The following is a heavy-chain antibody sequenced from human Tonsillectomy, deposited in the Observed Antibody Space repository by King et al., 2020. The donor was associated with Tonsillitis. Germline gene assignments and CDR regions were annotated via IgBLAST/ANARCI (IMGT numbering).Heavy chain of an antibody. Sequence: LQLQESGPGLVKPSETLSLTCTVSGGSISSSSYYWGWIRQPPGKGLEWIGSIYYSGSTYYNPSLKSRVTISVDTSKDQFSLKLSSVTAADTAVYYCARPIAVGGNHWFDPWGQGTLVTVSS. CDR1: GGSISSSSYY. D-gene: IGHD6-19*01. CDR2: IYYSGST. V-gene: IGHV4-39*01. J-gene: IGHJ5*02. CDR3: ARPIAVGGNHWFDP.